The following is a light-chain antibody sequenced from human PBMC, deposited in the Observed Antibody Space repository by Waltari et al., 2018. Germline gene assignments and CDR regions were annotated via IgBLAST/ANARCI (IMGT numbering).Light chain of an antibody. V-gene: IGKV2-30*02. CDR1: QSLVHRAGSTY. CDR3: MQGTHWPPS. CDR2: RVS. Sequence: DVVMTQSPLSLPVTLGQPVSISCRSSQSLVHRAGSTYLNWFHQRPGQSPRRLIYRVSNRYSGVPDRFSGSGSGSDFTLIISRVEAEDVGVYFCMQGTHWPPSFGGGTKVEIK. J-gene: IGKJ4*01.